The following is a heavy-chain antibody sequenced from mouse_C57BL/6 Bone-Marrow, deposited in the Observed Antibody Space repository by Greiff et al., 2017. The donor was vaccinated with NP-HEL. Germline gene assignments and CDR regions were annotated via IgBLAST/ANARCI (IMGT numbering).Heavy chain of an antibody. D-gene: IGHD2-12*01. J-gene: IGHJ2*01. CDR1: GYTFTSYW. CDR2: IHPSSGST. Sequence: VKLQQPGAELVKPGASVKLSCKASGYTFTSYWMHWVKQRPGQGLEWIGMIHPSSGSTNYNEKFKSKATLTVDKSSSTAYMQLSSLTSEDSAVYYCARWAHYSNDVNDWGKGTTLTVSS. CDR3: ARWAHYSNDVND. V-gene: IGHV1-64*01.